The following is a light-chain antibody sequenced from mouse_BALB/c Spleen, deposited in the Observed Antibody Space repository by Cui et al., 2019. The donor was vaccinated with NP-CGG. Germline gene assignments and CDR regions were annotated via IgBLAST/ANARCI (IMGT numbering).Light chain of an antibody. V-gene: IGLV1*01. J-gene: IGLJ1*01. CDR1: TGAVTTSNY. CDR3: ALWYSNHWV. Sequence: QAVVTQESALTTSPGETVTLTCRSSTGAVTTSNYANWVQEKPDHLFTGLIGGTNNRVPGVPARFSGSQIGDKAALTITGAQTEDEAIYFCALWYSNHWVFGGGTKLTVL. CDR2: GTN.